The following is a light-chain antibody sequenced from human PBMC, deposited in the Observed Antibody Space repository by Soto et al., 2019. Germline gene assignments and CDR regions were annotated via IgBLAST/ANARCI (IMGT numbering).Light chain of an antibody. CDR2: EVS. CDR1: SSDVGGYNY. CDR3: SSYTSSSTWL. Sequence: QSALTQPASVSGSPGQSITISCTGSSSDVGGYNYVSWYQQHPGKAPKLMVYEVSSRPSGVSNRFSGSKSGNTASLTISGLQADDEADYYCSSYTSSSTWLFGGGTKLTVL. V-gene: IGLV2-14*01. J-gene: IGLJ3*02.